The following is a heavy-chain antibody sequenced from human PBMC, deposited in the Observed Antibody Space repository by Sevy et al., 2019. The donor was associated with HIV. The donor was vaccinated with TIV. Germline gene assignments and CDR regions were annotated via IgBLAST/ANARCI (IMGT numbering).Heavy chain of an antibody. Sequence: GGSLRLSCSAFGFNFQTFGMHWIRQAPGKGPEWLDVISSDGINHNYAASVKGRFTIYRDNSKSLLFLQMNSLTPNDTAVYFCTKESLRGTYIRGDFDHWGQGTLVTVSS. CDR2: ISSDGINH. D-gene: IGHD3-10*02. CDR1: GFNFQTFG. J-gene: IGHJ4*02. CDR3: TKESLRGTYIRGDFDH. V-gene: IGHV3-30*18.